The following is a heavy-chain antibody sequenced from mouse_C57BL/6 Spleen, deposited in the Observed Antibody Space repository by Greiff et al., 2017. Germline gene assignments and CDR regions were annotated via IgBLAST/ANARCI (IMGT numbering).Heavy chain of an antibody. V-gene: IGHV2-2*01. CDR1: GFSLTSYG. CDR3: ARGFTTVVDYWYFDV. Sequence: VKLQESGPGLVQPSQSLSITCTVSGFSLTSYGVHWVRQSPGKGLEWLGVIWSGGSTDYNAAFISRLSISKDNSKSQVFFKMNSLQADDTAIYYCARGFTTVVDYWYFDVWGTGTTVTVSS. D-gene: IGHD1-1*01. J-gene: IGHJ1*03. CDR2: IWSGGST.